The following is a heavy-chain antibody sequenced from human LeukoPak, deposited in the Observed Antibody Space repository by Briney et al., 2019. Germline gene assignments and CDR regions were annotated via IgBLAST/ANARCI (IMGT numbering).Heavy chain of an antibody. CDR1: GFAFSSYV. V-gene: IGHV3-23*01. CDR2: ISGSGGST. CDR3: AKEGYNYYYYMDV. J-gene: IGHJ6*03. Sequence: GGSLRLSCAASGFAFSSYVMSWVRQAPGKGLEWVSAISGSGGSTYYADSVKGRFTISRDNSKNTLYLQMNSLRAEDTAVYYCAKEGYNYYYYMDVWGKGTTVTVSS.